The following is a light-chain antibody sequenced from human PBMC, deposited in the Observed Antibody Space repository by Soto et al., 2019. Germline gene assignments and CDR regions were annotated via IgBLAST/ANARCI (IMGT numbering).Light chain of an antibody. CDR1: QSVSSSS. Sequence: PGERVTLSCRASQSVSSSSLIWYHQKRGQAPRLLTYGASTRATRIPARFSGSGSGTDFTLTIGSLQPEDCALYYCQQDSNSWTFGQGTKVEIK. CDR2: GAS. V-gene: IGKV3D-7*01. CDR3: QQDSNSWT. J-gene: IGKJ1*01.